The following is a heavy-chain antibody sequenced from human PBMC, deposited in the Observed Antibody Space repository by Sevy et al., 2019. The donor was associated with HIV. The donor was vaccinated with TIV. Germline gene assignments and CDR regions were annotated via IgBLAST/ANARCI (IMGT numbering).Heavy chain of an antibody. J-gene: IGHJ6*02. Sequence: SETLSLTCAVYGGSFSGYYWSWIRQPPGKGLEWIGEINHSGSTNYNPSLKSRVTISVDTSKNQFSLKLSSVTAADTALYYCAGRAYQPLAPNGWSYYYYYGMDVWGQGTTVTVSS. CDR1: GGSFSGYY. CDR3: AGRAYQPLAPNGWSYYYYYGMDV. CDR2: INHSGST. V-gene: IGHV4-34*01. D-gene: IGHD2-2*01.